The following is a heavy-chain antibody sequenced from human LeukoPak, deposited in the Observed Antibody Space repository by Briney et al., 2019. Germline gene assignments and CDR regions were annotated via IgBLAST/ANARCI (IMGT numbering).Heavy chain of an antibody. CDR3: ARDRGGRYYYYYGMDV. D-gene: IGHD6-25*01. Sequence: GGSLRLSCAASGITFSNYGMHWVRQAPGEGLEWVAVIWYDGSNKYYADSVKGRFTISRDNSKNTLYLQMNSLRAEDTAVYYCARDRGGRYYYYYGMDVWGQGTTVTVSS. CDR1: GITFSNYG. V-gene: IGHV3-33*01. J-gene: IGHJ6*02. CDR2: IWYDGSNK.